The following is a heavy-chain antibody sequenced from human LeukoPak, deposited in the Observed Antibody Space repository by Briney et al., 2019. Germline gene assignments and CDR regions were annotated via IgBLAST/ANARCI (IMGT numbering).Heavy chain of an antibody. CDR3: ASASGYSSSWYPLYYYYYYMDV. J-gene: IGHJ6*03. CDR1: RFTFSDYY. V-gene: IGHV3-11*04. D-gene: IGHD6-13*01. Sequence: GGSLRLSCAASRFTFSDYYMSWIRQAPGKGLEWVSYISSSGSTIYYADSVKGRFTISRDNAKNSLYLQMNSLRAEDTAVYYCASASGYSSSWYPLYYYYYYMDVWGKGTTVTISS. CDR2: ISSSGSTI.